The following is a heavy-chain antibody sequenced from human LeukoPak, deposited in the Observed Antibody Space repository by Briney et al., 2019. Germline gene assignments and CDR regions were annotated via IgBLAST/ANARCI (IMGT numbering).Heavy chain of an antibody. V-gene: IGHV6-1*01. CDR1: GDSVSSNSAA. CDR2: TYYRSKWYN. Sequence: SQTLSLTCAISGDSVSSNSAAWNWIRQSPSRGLEWLGRTYYRSKWYNDYAVSVKSRITINPDTSKNQFSLQLNSVTPEDTAVYYCARVASGRDGYNRGDYYFDYWGQGTLVTVS. D-gene: IGHD5-12*01. J-gene: IGHJ4*02. CDR3: ARVASGRDGYNRGDYYFDY.